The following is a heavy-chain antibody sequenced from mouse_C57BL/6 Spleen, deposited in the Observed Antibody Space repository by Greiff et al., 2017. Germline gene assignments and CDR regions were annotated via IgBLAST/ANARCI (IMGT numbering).Heavy chain of an antibody. D-gene: IGHD1-1*01. Sequence: QVQLQQPGAELVRPGSSVKLSCKASGYTFTSYWMDWVKQSPGQGLEWIGNIDPSDSETHYNHKFKDKATVTLAKSSSTAYMQLSSLASEDSAVYYCAVYYYDNSPFDYWGQGTTLTVSS. CDR3: AVYYYDNSPFDY. CDR2: IDPSDSET. CDR1: GYTFTSYW. J-gene: IGHJ2*01. V-gene: IGHV1-61*01.